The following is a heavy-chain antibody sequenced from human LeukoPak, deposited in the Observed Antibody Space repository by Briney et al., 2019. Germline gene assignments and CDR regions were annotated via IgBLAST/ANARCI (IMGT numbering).Heavy chain of an antibody. J-gene: IGHJ4*02. Sequence: ASVKVSCKASGYTFTGYYMHWVRQAPGQGLEWMGWINPNSGGTNYAQKFQGRVTVTRDTSISTAYMELSRLRSDDTAVYYCARGKGIAAAGTHYWGQGTLVTVSS. CDR3: ARGKGIAAAGTHY. CDR1: GYTFTGYY. D-gene: IGHD6-13*01. CDR2: INPNSGGT. V-gene: IGHV1-2*02.